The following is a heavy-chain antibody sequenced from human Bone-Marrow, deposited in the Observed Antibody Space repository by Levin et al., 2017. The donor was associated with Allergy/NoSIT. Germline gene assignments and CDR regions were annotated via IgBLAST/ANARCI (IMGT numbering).Heavy chain of an antibody. Sequence: SGPTLVKPTQTLTLTCTFSGFSLSTSGVGVGWIRQPPGKALEWLALIYWDDDKRYSPSLKSRLTITKDTSKNQVVLTMTNMDPVDTATYYCAHSPEYYSSGRVYRMGAFDIWGQGTMVTVSS. D-gene: IGHD6-19*01. CDR1: GFSLSTSGVG. V-gene: IGHV2-5*02. CDR3: AHSPEYYSSGRVYRMGAFDI. J-gene: IGHJ3*02. CDR2: IYWDDDK.